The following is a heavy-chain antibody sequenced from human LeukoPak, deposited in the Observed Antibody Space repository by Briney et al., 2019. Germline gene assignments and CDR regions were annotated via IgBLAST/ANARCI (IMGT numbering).Heavy chain of an antibody. J-gene: IGHJ4*02. CDR3: ASSRRDGYNPFDY. D-gene: IGHD5-24*01. CDR1: GGSISSGGYY. V-gene: IGHV4-61*08. CDR2: IYYSGST. Sequence: SQTLSLTCAVSGGSISSGGYYWSWIRQPPGKGLEWIGYIYYSGSTNYNPSLKSRVTISVDTSKNQFSLKLSSVTAADTAVYYCASSRRDGYNPFDYWGQGTLVTVSS.